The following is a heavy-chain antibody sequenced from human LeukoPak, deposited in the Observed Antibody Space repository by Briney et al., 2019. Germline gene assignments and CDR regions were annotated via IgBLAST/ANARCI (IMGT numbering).Heavy chain of an antibody. J-gene: IGHJ6*02. CDR3: ARSYSYGEDYYYYYGMDV. D-gene: IGHD5-18*01. CDR1: GFTVSSNY. V-gene: IGHV3-53*04. Sequence: GGSLRLSCAASGFTVSSNYMSWVRQAPEKGLEWVSVIYSGGSTYYADSVKGRFTISRHNSKNTLYLQMNSLRAEDTAVYYCARSYSYGEDYYYYYGMDVWGQGTTVTVSS. CDR2: IYSGGST.